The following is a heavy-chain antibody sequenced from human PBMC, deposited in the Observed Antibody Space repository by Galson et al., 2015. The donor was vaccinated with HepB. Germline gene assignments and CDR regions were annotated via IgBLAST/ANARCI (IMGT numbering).Heavy chain of an antibody. J-gene: IGHJ4*02. V-gene: IGHV4-4*02. CDR1: GGSFNRGNW. CDR2: IYHNGST. CDR3: ARVQGSGSYYKRIDY. D-gene: IGHD3-10*01. Sequence: ETLSLTCAVSGGSFNRGNWWSWVRQPPGKGLEWIGEIYHNGSTNYKPTLKSRVTISLDKSNNQFSLQLSSVTAADTAVYYCARVQGSGSYYKRIDYWGQGTLVTVSS.